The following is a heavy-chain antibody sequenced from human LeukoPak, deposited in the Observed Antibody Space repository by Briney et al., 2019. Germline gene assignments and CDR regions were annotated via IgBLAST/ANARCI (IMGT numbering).Heavy chain of an antibody. CDR3: ARSSPDVLLWFGGLQP. CDR1: GYTFTGYY. Sequence: SLKVSCKASGYTFTGYYMHWVRQAPGQGLERMGWINPNSGGTNYAQKVEGRVTMTRDRSISTACMELSSLRSDDTAVYYCARSSPDVLLWFGGLQPWGQGTLVTVSS. CDR2: INPNSGGT. D-gene: IGHD3-10*01. J-gene: IGHJ4*02. V-gene: IGHV1-2*02.